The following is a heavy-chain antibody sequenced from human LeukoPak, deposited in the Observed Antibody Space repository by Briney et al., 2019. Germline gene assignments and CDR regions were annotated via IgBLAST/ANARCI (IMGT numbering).Heavy chain of an antibody. CDR3: ARGVSSRHLDY. D-gene: IGHD2-8*01. Sequence: GGSLRLSCAASGLTVSNNYLSWVRQAPGKGLEWVSVLYVDGSTYYADSVKGRFTISRDNSKNMMYLQMNSLRADDTAVYYCARGVSSRHLDYWGQGTLVTVSS. CDR1: GLTVSNNY. V-gene: IGHV3-66*01. J-gene: IGHJ4*02. CDR2: LYVDGST.